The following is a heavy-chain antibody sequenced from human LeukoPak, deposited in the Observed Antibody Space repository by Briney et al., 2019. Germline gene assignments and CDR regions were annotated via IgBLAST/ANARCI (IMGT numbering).Heavy chain of an antibody. J-gene: IGHJ5*02. CDR2: INPYNGNT. V-gene: IGHV1-18*01. CDR1: GYIFTSNG. Sequence: ASVKVSCKASGYIFTSNGINWVRQASGQGLEWMGWINPYNGNTDYAQKLQGRVTMTTDTSTTTAYMELRSLRSDDTAVYYCARDRQTNWFDPWGQGTLVTVSS. CDR3: ARDRQTNWFDP.